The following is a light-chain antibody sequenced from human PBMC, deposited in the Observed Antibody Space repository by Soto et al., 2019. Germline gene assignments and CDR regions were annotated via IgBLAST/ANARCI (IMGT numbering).Light chain of an antibody. CDR2: AAS. V-gene: IGKV1-39*01. J-gene: IGKJ3*01. CDR3: QQELRPTLT. CDR1: QSVDKY. Sequence: DIQMTQSPSSLSASVGDTFTLTCRASQSVDKYLKWYQQKPGKAPGXXIYAASTLQSGVPSRFSASGSGTDCTITISSLKPEDCATYYCQQELRPTLTFGPGTKVDIK.